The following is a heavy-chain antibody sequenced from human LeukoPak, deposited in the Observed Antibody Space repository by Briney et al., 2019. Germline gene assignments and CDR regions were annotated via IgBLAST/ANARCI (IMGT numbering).Heavy chain of an antibody. V-gene: IGHV3-23*01. CDR2: ISRDTT. Sequence: HAGGSLRLSCAASGSSLSSNAMSWVRQAPGKGPEWVSAISRDTTYYAASVKGRFTISKDISKNTLSLQMNSLRAEDTAIYYCVKESPYGSPRFYYFDYWGQGILVTVSS. CDR3: VKESPYGSPRFYYFDY. CDR1: GSSLSSNA. D-gene: IGHD1-26*01. J-gene: IGHJ4*02.